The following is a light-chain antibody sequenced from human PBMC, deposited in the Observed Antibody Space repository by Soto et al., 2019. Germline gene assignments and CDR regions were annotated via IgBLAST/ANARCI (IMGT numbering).Light chain of an antibody. CDR1: RILLYKSNNKNH. J-gene: IGKJ4*01. V-gene: IGKV4-1*01. Sequence: DIVMTQSPDSLAVSLGERATMNCKCRRILLYKSNNKNHLAWYQQKPGQPPQLIIYWSSTRESGVPERFSGSGSGTDFTLTISSLEAEDVAFYWCQQYFDVPFTFGGGTKVDIK. CDR3: QQYFDVPFT. CDR2: WSS.